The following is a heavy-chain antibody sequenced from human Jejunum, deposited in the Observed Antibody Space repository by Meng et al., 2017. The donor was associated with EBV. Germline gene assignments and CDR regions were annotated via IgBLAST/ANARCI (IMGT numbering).Heavy chain of an antibody. D-gene: IGHD1/OR15-1a*01. J-gene: IGHJ5*02. CDR2: IGGSGGAT. V-gene: IGHV3-23*04. Sequence: VEVVEVGVGLVQPGGSLRLSCAACGFTFSSSAMSWVRQAPGKGLEWVSSIGGSGGATYYADSVKGRFTISRDNSKSTLYLQMNSLRAEDTAVYYCAKLTRAWGQGTLVTVSS. CDR1: GFTFSSSA. CDR3: AKLTRA.